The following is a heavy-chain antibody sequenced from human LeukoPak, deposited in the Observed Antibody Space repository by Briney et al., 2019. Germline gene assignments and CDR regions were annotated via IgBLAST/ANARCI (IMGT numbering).Heavy chain of an antibody. CDR2: INHSGST. D-gene: IGHD3-22*01. CDR1: GGSFSGYY. J-gene: IGHJ4*02. CDR3: ARDYYDSSGYSRRLDY. Sequence: PSETPSLTCAVYGGSFSGYYWSWIRQPPGKGLEWIGKINHSGSTNYNPSLKSRVTISVDTSKNQFSLKLSSVTAADTAVYYCARDYYDSSGYSRRLDYWGQGTLVTVSS. V-gene: IGHV4-34*01.